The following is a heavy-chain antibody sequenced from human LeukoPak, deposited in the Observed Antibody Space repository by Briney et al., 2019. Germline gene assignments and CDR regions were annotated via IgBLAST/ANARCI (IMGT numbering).Heavy chain of an antibody. CDR3: ARHSVLLWFGGPITRNYYFDY. Sequence: TSETLSLTCAVYGGSFSGYYWSWIRQPPGKGLEWIGEINHSGSTNYNPSLKSRVTISVDTSKNQFSLKLSSVTAADTAVYYCARHSVLLWFGGPITRNYYFDYWGQGTLVTVSS. CDR2: INHSGST. D-gene: IGHD3-10*01. CDR1: GGSFSGYY. V-gene: IGHV4-34*01. J-gene: IGHJ4*02.